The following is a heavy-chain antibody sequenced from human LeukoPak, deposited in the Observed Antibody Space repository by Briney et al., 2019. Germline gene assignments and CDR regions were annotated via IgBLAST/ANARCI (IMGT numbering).Heavy chain of an antibody. Sequence: SETLSPTCAVYGGSFSGYYWSWIRQPPGKGLEWIGEINHSGSTNYNPSLKSRVTISVDTSKNQFSLKLSSVTAADTAVYYCARDTYYYDSSGYPGAFDIWGQGTMVTVSS. CDR3: ARDTYYYDSSGYPGAFDI. CDR2: INHSGST. D-gene: IGHD3-22*01. V-gene: IGHV4-34*09. CDR1: GGSFSGYY. J-gene: IGHJ3*02.